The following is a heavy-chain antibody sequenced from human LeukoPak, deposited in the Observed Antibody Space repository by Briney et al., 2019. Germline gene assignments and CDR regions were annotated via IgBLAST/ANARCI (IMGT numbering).Heavy chain of an antibody. D-gene: IGHD3-10*01. Sequence: PSETLSLTCTVSGGSISNYYWNWIRQPPGKGLEWIGNIYYSGSTNYNPSLKSRVTLSVDTSKNQFSLKLTSVTAADTAVYYCARHGVRGAPYNWFDPWGQGTLVTVSS. CDR2: IYYSGST. J-gene: IGHJ5*02. CDR1: GGSISNYY. CDR3: ARHGVRGAPYNWFDP. V-gene: IGHV4-59*08.